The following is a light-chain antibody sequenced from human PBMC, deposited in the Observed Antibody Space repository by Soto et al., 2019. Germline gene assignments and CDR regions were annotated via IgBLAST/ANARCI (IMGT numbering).Light chain of an antibody. Sequence: EIVLKLSPAAVSLSPEERATLSCRASQSVSSYLAWYQQKPGQAPRLLIYDASNRATGIPARFSGSGSGTDFTLTISSLEPEDFAVYYCQQRSNWPWTFGQGANVDIK. CDR1: QSVSSY. J-gene: IGKJ1*01. V-gene: IGKV3-11*01. CDR3: QQRSNWPWT. CDR2: DAS.